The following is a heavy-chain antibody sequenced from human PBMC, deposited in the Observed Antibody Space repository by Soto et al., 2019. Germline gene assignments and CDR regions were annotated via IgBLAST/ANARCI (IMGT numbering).Heavy chain of an antibody. V-gene: IGHV3-15*07. CDR2: IKSKTDGGTT. CDR3: MGEKNLNYYASSGYQDY. Sequence: PGGSLRLSCAASGFTFSNAWMNWVRQAPGKGLEWVGRIKSKTDGGTTDYAAPVKGRFTISRDDSKNTLYLQVNSLKTEDTAVYYCMGEKNLNYYASSGYQDYWGQGTLVTVSS. D-gene: IGHD3-22*01. J-gene: IGHJ4*02. CDR1: GFTFSNAW.